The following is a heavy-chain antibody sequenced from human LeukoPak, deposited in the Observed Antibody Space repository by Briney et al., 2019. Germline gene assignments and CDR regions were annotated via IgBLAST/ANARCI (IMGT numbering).Heavy chain of an antibody. Sequence: ASVKVSCKASGYTFTSYYMHWVRQAPGQGLEWMGIINPSGGSTSYAQKLQGRVTMTRDTSTSTVYMELSSLRSEDTAVYYCARDLHDYGDYGDLDYWGQGTLVTVSS. CDR2: INPSGGST. D-gene: IGHD4-17*01. V-gene: IGHV1-46*01. CDR1: GYTFTSYY. J-gene: IGHJ4*02. CDR3: ARDLHDYGDYGDLDY.